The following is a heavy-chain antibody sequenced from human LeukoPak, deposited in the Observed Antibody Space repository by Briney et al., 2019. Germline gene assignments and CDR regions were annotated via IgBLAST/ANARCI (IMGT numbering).Heavy chain of an antibody. J-gene: IGHJ3*02. CDR1: GFTFSSYS. CDR3: ARDPLAAAGPQAFDI. CDR2: ISSSSSYI. D-gene: IGHD6-13*01. Sequence: PGGSLRLSCAASGFTFSSYSMNWVRQAPGKGLEWASYISSSSSYIYYADSVKGRFTISRDNAKNSLYLQMNSLRAEDTAVYYCARDPLAAAGPQAFDIWGQGTMVTVSS. V-gene: IGHV3-21*05.